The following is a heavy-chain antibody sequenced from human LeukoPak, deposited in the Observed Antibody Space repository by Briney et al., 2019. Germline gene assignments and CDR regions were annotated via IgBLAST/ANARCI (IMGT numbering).Heavy chain of an antibody. Sequence: GGSLRLSCAASGFTFSSYSMNWVRQAPGKGLEWVSAISGSGGSTYYADSVKGRFTISRDNSKNTLYLQMNSLRAEDTAVYYCAKDPEVCSGGSCYFDAFDIWGQGTMVTVSS. D-gene: IGHD2-15*01. V-gene: IGHV3-23*01. CDR2: ISGSGGST. J-gene: IGHJ3*02. CDR3: AKDPEVCSGGSCYFDAFDI. CDR1: GFTFSSYS.